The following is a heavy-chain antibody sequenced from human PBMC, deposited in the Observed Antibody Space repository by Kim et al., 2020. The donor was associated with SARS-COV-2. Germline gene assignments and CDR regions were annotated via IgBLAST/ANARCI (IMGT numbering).Heavy chain of an antibody. CDR1: GFTFSSYW. J-gene: IGHJ4*02. CDR3: VSRSFVGAPFY. Sequence: GGSLRLSCAASGFTFSSYWMHWVRQAPGKGLVWVSRIYTDGSSTSYAASVKGRFTISRDNAKNMLYLQMNSLRAEDTAVYYCVSRSFVGAPFYWGQGTLVTVSS. D-gene: IGHD1-26*01. CDR2: IYTDGSST. V-gene: IGHV3-74*01.